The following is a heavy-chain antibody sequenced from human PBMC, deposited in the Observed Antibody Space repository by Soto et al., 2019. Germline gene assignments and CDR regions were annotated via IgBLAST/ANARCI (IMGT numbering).Heavy chain of an antibody. CDR2: ISGYNGNT. CDR3: ARGGRGYSGYDY. CDR1: GYAFTGYD. D-gene: IGHD5-12*01. V-gene: IGHV1-18*01. J-gene: IGHJ4*02. Sequence: ASVKVSCKASGYAFTGYDLNWVRQATGQGLEWMGWISGYNGNTNYAQKLQGRVTMTTDTSTSTAYMELRSLRSDDTAVYYCARGGRGYSGYDYWGQGTLVTVSS.